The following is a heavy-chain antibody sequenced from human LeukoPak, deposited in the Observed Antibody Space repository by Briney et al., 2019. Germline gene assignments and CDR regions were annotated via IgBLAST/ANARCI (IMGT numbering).Heavy chain of an antibody. CDR1: GGTFSSYA. J-gene: IGHJ4*02. CDR2: IIPIFGTA. CDR3: ARDQIDEWEVIPPVL. V-gene: IGHV1-69*13. Sequence: SVKVSCKASGGTFSSYAISWVRQAPGQGLEWMGGIIPIFGTANYAQKFQGRVTITADESTSTAYMELSSLRSDDTAVYYCARDQIDEWEVIPPVLWGQGTLVTVSS. D-gene: IGHD1-26*01.